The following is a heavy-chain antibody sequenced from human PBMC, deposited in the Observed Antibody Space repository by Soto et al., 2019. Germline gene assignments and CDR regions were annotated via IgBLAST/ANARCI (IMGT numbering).Heavy chain of an antibody. CDR1: GGSFSGYY. D-gene: IGHD6-25*01. CDR2: INHSGST. V-gene: IGHV4-34*09. CDR3: ARARGQRYFDY. Sequence: PSETLSLTCAVYGGSFSGYYWSWIRQPPGKGLEWIGEINHSGSTNYNPSLKSRVTISVDTSKNQFSLKLSSVTAADTAVYYCARARGQRYFDYWGQGTLVTVSS. J-gene: IGHJ4*02.